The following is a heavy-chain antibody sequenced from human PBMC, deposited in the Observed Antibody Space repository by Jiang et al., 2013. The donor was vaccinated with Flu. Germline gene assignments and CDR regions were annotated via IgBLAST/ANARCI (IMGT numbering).Heavy chain of an antibody. CDR1: GGSFSGYY. J-gene: IGHJ4*02. D-gene: IGHD5-24*01. CDR3: ARPSRRWLQCFDY. V-gene: IGHV4-34*01. Sequence: LLKPSETLSLTCAVYGGSFSGYYWSWIRQPPGKGLEWIGEINHSGSTNYNPSLKSRVTISVDTSKNQFSLKLSSVTAADTAVYYCARPSRRWLQCFDYWGQGTLVTVSS. CDR2: INHSGST.